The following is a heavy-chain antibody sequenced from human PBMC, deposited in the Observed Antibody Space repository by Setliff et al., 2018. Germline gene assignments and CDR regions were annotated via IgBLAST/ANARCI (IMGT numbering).Heavy chain of an antibody. Sequence: PGGSLRLSCAASGVTVSANDMSWVRQAPGKGLEWISLLYDDGSEFYSDSVKGRFTISRDNAKNSLSLQMNGLRAEDTSVYYCGRDVFDFRTGQGGPWGQGTRVTVSS. CDR1: GVTVSAND. D-gene: IGHD3-3*01. V-gene: IGHV3-53*01. CDR3: GRDVFDFRTGQGGP. CDR2: LYDDGSE. J-gene: IGHJ5*02.